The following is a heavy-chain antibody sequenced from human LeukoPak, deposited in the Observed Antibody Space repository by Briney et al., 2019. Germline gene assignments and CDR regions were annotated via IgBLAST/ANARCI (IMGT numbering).Heavy chain of an antibody. Sequence: GGSLRLSCAASGFTFSDYYMTWIRQAPGRGLEWVSYISGVYDNIYYGDSVKGRFTISRDNAKNSVYLQMSSLRADDTAVYYCARGGAHGMDVWGQRTTVTVSS. CDR2: ISGVYDNI. CDR3: ARGGAHGMDV. V-gene: IGHV3-11*01. J-gene: IGHJ6*02. CDR1: GFTFSDYY. D-gene: IGHD1-26*01.